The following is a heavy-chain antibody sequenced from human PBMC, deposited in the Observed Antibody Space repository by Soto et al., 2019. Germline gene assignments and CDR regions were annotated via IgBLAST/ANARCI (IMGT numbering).Heavy chain of an antibody. J-gene: IGHJ4*02. V-gene: IGHV3-23*01. CDR2: ISGSGGST. CDR3: ARDPLLRFGDPPLDY. D-gene: IGHD3-10*01. CDR1: GFTFSSYA. Sequence: EVQLLESGGGLVQPGGSLRLSCAASGFTFSSYAMSWVRQAPGKGLEWVSAISGSGGSTYYADSVKGRVTISRDNSKNPLYLQMTSLRAEDTAVYYCARDPLLRFGDPPLDYWGQGTLVTVSS.